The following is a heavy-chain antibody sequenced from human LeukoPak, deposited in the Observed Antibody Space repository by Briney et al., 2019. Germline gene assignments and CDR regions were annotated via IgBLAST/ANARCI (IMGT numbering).Heavy chain of an antibody. Sequence: PGGSLGLSCAASGFTFSNYWMTWVRQAPGKGLEWVAHINQDGREEHYMDSAKARFTISRDNAKNSLSLQMNSLRAEDTAVYYCVRDGGVSGYDLLDYWGQGTLVTVSS. D-gene: IGHD5-12*01. CDR1: GFTFSNYW. CDR2: INQDGREE. J-gene: IGHJ4*02. V-gene: IGHV3-7*01. CDR3: VRDGGVSGYDLLDY.